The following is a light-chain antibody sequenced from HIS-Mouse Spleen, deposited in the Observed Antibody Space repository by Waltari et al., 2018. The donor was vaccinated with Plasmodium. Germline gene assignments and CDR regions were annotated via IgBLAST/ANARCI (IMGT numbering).Light chain of an antibody. V-gene: IGLV3-1*01. CDR2: QDS. CDR3: QAWDSSTAWV. CDR1: NLGDKY. Sequence: SYELTQPPSLSVSQGKTASITSSGDNLGDKYACWYQQKPGQSLVLGIYQDSKRPSGIPGRFAGSNSGNTVTLTISGTQAMDEADYYCQAWDSSTAWVFGGGTKLTVL. J-gene: IGLJ2*01.